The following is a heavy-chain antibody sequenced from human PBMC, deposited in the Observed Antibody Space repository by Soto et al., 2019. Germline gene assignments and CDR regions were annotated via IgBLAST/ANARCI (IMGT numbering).Heavy chain of an antibody. V-gene: IGHV1-45*02. Sequence: ASVKVSCKASGYTFTYRYLHWVRQAPGQALEWMGWITPFNGNTNYAQKFQDRVTITRDRSMSTAYMELSSLRSEDTAMYYCASDSGSYDFDYWGQGTLVTVSS. D-gene: IGHD1-26*01. CDR1: GYTFTYRY. CDR2: ITPFNGNT. J-gene: IGHJ4*02. CDR3: ASDSGSYDFDY.